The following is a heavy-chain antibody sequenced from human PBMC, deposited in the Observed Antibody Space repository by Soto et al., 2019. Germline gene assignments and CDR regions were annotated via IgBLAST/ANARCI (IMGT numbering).Heavy chain of an antibody. CDR3: AKSQQLAKGLYFDY. CDR1: GFTFSSYA. D-gene: IGHD6-6*01. J-gene: IGHJ4*02. V-gene: IGHV3-23*01. Sequence: EVQLLESGGGLVKPGGSLSLSCAASGFTFSSYAMSWVRPAPGKGLEWVSAIRGSGGRTYYADSLKGRFTISRDNSKNTLYLQMNSLRAEDTAVYYCAKSQQLAKGLYFDYWGQGTLVTVSS. CDR2: IRGSGGRT.